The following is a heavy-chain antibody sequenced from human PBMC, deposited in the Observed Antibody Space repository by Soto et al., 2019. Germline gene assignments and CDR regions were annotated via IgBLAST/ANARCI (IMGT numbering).Heavy chain of an antibody. CDR3: ARNNPVQLERRGYYYYYGMDV. CDR2: ISSSSGTI. J-gene: IGHJ6*02. D-gene: IGHD1-1*01. Sequence: GGSLRLSCAASGFTFSTYTMNWARQAPGKGLEWVSYISSSSGTIYYADSVKGRFSISRDNAKNSLYLQMNSLRAEDTAVYYCARNNPVQLERRGYYYYYGMDVWGQGTTVTVSS. CDR1: GFTFSTYT. V-gene: IGHV3-48*01.